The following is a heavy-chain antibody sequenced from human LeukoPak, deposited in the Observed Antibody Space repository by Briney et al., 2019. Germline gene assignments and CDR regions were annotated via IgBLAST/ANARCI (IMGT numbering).Heavy chain of an antibody. J-gene: IGHJ4*02. CDR1: GFTLSDYY. V-gene: IGHV3-11*01. CDR2: ITNSGSTI. CDR3: ARDRGIVGATVGYYFDY. Sequence: GGSLRLSCAASGFTLSDYYMSWIRQAPGKGLEWISYITNSGSTIYYAYSVKGRFTISRDNAKNSLYLQMNSLRAEDTAVYYCARDRGIVGATVGYYFDYWGQGTLVTVSS. D-gene: IGHD1-26*01.